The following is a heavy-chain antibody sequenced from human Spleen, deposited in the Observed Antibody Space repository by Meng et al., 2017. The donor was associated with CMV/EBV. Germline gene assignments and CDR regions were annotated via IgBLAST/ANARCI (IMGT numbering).Heavy chain of an antibody. CDR3: ARDRKVVVVPDGPSYWYFDL. CDR1: SGGYY. D-gene: IGHD2-2*01. V-gene: IGHV4-31*02. Sequence: SGGYYWSWSRQHRGKVLEWIGYIYYSGSTYYNPSLKSRVTISVDSSKNQFSLKLSSVTAADTAVYYGARDRKVVVVPDGPSYWYFDLWGRGTLVTVSS. CDR2: IYYSGST. J-gene: IGHJ2*01.